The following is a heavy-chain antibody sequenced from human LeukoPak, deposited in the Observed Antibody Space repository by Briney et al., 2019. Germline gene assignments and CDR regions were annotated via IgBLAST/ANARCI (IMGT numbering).Heavy chain of an antibody. CDR3: ARGRAGIDR. Sequence: SETLSLTCTVSGGSMSSYYWSWTRQPPGKGLEWIGYINYSENMDRDNTNYSPSLKSRATMSLDMSKNHCSLNLTSVTAADSAVYYCARGRAGIDRWGRGTLVIVS. V-gene: IGHV4-59*01. J-gene: IGHJ5*02. D-gene: IGHD1-1*01. CDR1: GGSMSSYY. CDR2: INYSENMDRDNT.